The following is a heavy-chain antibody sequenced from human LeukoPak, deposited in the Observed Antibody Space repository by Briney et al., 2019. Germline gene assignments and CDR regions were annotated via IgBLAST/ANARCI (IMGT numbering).Heavy chain of an antibody. CDR3: ARCSDSSGYYYYFDY. D-gene: IGHD3-22*01. J-gene: IGHJ4*02. Sequence: GASLKISCKGSGSSFTSYWIGWVRQMPGKGLEWMGIIYPGDSDTRYSPSFQGQVTISADKSISTAYLQWSSLKASDTAMYYCARCSDSSGYYYYFDYWGQGTLVTVSS. CDR1: GSSFTSYW. V-gene: IGHV5-51*01. CDR2: IYPGDSDT.